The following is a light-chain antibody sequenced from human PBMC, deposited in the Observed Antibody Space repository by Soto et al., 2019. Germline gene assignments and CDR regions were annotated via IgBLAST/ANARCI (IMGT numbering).Light chain of an antibody. V-gene: IGKV1-5*01. J-gene: IGKJ4*01. Sequence: DIQMTQSPSTLSASVGDRVTITCRASQSISSWLAWYQQKPGKAPKLLIYDASSLESGVPSRFSGSGSGTECTLTISSLQPDDFATYYCQQYNSYSPTFGGGTKVEIK. CDR2: DAS. CDR3: QQYNSYSPT. CDR1: QSISSW.